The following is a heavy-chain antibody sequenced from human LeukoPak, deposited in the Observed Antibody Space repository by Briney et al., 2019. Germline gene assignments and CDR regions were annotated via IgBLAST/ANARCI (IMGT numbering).Heavy chain of an antibody. CDR3: ASRGNGYGSGSYYTLNYFDY. CDR1: GGSISSGSYY. D-gene: IGHD3-10*01. J-gene: IGHJ4*02. CDR2: IYTSGST. V-gene: IGHV4-61*02. Sequence: PSQTLSLTCTVSGGSISSGSYYWSWIRQPAGKGLEWIGRIYTSGSTNYNPSLKSRVTISVDTSKNQFSLKLSSVTAADTAVYYCASRGNGYGSGSYYTLNYFDYWGQGTLVTVSS.